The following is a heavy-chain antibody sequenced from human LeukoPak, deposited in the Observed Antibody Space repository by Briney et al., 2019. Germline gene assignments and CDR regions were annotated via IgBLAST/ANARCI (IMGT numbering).Heavy chain of an antibody. D-gene: IGHD5-24*01. V-gene: IGHV3-11*04. J-gene: IGHJ4*02. CDR2: ISRSGSTI. Sequence: GGSLRLSCAASGFTFSDYYMSWIRQAPGKGLEWVSYISRSGSTIYYADSVKGRFTISRDNAKNSLYLQMNSLRAEDTAVYHCARDGYNSHFDYWGQGTLVTVSS. CDR3: ARDGYNSHFDY. CDR1: GFTFSDYY.